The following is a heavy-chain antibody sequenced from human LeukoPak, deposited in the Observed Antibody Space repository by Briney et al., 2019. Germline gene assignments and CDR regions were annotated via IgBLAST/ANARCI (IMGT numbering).Heavy chain of an antibody. CDR1: GFTFSSYS. CDR2: TKNKANSFTT. D-gene: IGHD5-12*01. V-gene: IGHV3-72*01. J-gene: IGHJ4*02. Sequence: GGSLRLSCAASGFTFSSYSMNWVRQAPGKGLEWVGRTKNKANSFTTEYAASVKGRFTISRDDSKNSLYLQMNSLKTEDTAMYYCAVWTSGSPGYWGQGTLVTVSS. CDR3: AVWTSGSPGY.